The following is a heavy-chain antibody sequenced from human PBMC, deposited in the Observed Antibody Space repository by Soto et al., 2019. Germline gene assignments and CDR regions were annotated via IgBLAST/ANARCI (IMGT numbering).Heavy chain of an antibody. Sequence: QVQLQESGPGLVKPSGTLSLTCAVSGGSISSSNWWSWVRQPPGKGLEWIGEIYHSGSTNYNPSLMSRLTISVDRSKNQLSLKLRSVTAVDTAVYYCTRDMIYGSERSYYYYAMDVWGRGTTVTVSS. D-gene: IGHD3-10*01. J-gene: IGHJ6*02. CDR1: GGSISSSNW. CDR3: TRDMIYGSERSYYYYAMDV. V-gene: IGHV4-4*02. CDR2: IYHSGST.